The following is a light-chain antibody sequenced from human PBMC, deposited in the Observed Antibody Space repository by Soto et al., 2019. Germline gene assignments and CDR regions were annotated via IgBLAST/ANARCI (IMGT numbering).Light chain of an antibody. V-gene: IGKV3-11*01. Sequence: EIVLTQSPATLSLSPGERATLSCRASQSVSSYLAWYQQKPGQAPRLLIYDASNRATGIPARFSGSGSGTDFTLTISSLEPEDLAVYYCQHRSDRTFFGGGTKVEIK. CDR3: QHRSDRTF. CDR1: QSVSSY. J-gene: IGKJ4*01. CDR2: DAS.